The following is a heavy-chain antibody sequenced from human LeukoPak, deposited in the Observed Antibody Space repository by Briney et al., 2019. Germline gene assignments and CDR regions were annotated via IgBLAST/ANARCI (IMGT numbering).Heavy chain of an antibody. CDR2: IGGSGVNT. CDR1: GFTFSSYS. V-gene: IGHV3-23*01. CDR3: AKGQVEWLLSPWDFDY. Sequence: GGSLRLSCAASGFTFSSYSMNWVRQAPGKGLEWVSGIGGSGVNTYYADSVKGRFTISRDNSKDTLYLQMNSLRAEDTAIYYCAKGQVEWLLSPWDFDYWGQGTLVTVSS. D-gene: IGHD3-3*01. J-gene: IGHJ4*02.